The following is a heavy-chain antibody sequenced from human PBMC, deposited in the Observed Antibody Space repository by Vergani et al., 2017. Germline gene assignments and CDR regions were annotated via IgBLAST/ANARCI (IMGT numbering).Heavy chain of an antibody. CDR2: IYYSGST. CDR1: GGSISSGDYY. Sequence: QVQLQESGPGLVKPSQTLSLTCTVSGGSISSGDYYWSWIRQPPGKGLEWIGYIYYSGSTYYNPSLKSRVTISVDTSKNQFSLKLSSVTAADTAVYYCARVPYYYGSGSYYTPLGWFDPWGQGTLVTVSS. CDR3: ARVPYYYGSGSYYTPLGWFDP. D-gene: IGHD3-10*01. V-gene: IGHV4-30-4*01. J-gene: IGHJ5*02.